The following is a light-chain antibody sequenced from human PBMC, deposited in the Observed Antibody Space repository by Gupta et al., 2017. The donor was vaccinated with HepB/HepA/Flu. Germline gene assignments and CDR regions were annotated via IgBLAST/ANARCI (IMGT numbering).Light chain of an antibody. V-gene: IGKV3-15*01. CDR2: DAS. CDR1: QSVSRK. CDR3: QPYNNWPPYA. Sequence: EIVMTQSPATLSVSPGETVILSCRASQSVSRKLAWYQQKLGQAPRLLIYDASTRATDIPARFSGSGSGTEFTLTISSLQSEDFAIYYCQPYNNWPPYAFGQGTKLEIK. J-gene: IGKJ2*01.